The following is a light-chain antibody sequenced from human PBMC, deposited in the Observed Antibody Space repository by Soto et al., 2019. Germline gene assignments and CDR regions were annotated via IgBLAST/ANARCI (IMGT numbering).Light chain of an antibody. CDR2: DAS. J-gene: IGKJ4*01. CDR3: QQRSNWPPALT. CDR1: QSVSSY. V-gene: IGKV3-11*01. Sequence: EIVLIQSPATLSLSPGERATLSCRASQSVSSYLAWYQQKPGQAPRLLIYDASNRATGIPARFSGSGSGTDFTLTISSLEPEDFAVYYCQQRSNWPPALTFGGGTKVDIK.